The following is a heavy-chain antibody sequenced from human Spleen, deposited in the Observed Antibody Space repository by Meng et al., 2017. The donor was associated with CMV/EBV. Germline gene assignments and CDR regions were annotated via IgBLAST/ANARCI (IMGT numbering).Heavy chain of an antibody. Sequence: SETLSLTCAVYGGSFSGYSWSWIRQPPGKGLEWIGEINRRGSANHNLSLKSRVTLSVDTSKNQFSLKLSSVTAADTAVYYCATLSSYYPTYYYYYGMDVWGQGTTVTSP. V-gene: IGHV4-34*01. CDR2: INRRGSA. J-gene: IGHJ6*02. D-gene: IGHD3-10*01. CDR1: GGSFSGYS. CDR3: ATLSSYYPTYYYYYGMDV.